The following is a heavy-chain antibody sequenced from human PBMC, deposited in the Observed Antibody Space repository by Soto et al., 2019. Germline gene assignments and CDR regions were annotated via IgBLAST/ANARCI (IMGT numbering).Heavy chain of an antibody. V-gene: IGHV4-39*05. CDR1: GDSISKNYY. J-gene: IGHJ4*02. CDR3: AMDTDSPSRFDW. Sequence: QRQLQVSGPGLVKPSETPSLTCTVSGDSISKNYYWGWIRQPPGKGLDWIGSFTYSGNTYYNPSLNSRVTISIDTSKHQFSLKLNSVTAADTSVYSCAMDTDSPSRFDWWGQGTLAIVSS. D-gene: IGHD5-18*01. CDR2: FTYSGNT.